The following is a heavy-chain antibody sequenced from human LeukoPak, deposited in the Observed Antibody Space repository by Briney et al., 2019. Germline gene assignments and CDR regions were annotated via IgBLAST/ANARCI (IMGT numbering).Heavy chain of an antibody. CDR1: GFTVSSNY. CDR3: AREADYGGFDY. J-gene: IGHJ4*02. CDR2: IYSGDNT. D-gene: IGHD4-17*01. Sequence: QAGGSLRLSCAASGFTVSSNYMSWVRQAPGKGLEWVSVIYSGDNTDYADSVKGRFTISRDNSKNTLYLQMNSLRAEDTAVYYCAREADYGGFDYWGQGTLDTVSS. V-gene: IGHV3-53*01.